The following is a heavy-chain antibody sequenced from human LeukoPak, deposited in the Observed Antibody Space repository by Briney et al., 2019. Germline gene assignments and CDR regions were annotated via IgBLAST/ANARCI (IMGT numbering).Heavy chain of an antibody. CDR3: ARGSYDYYYMDV. J-gene: IGHJ6*03. CDR2: INPSGGST. V-gene: IGHV1-46*01. D-gene: IGHD3-16*01. Sequence: ASAKVSCKASGYTFTSYYMHWVRQAPGQGLEWMGIINPSGGSTSYAQKFQGRVTMTRDMSTSTVYMELSSLRSEDTAVYYCARGSYDYYYMDVWGKGTTVTVSS. CDR1: GYTFTSYY.